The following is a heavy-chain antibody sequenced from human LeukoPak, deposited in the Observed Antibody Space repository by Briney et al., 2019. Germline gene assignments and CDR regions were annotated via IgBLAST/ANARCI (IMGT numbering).Heavy chain of an antibody. D-gene: IGHD1-26*01. CDR3: ARLVDDDSGTYWFYFDS. CDR2: ISAYNGNT. J-gene: IGHJ4*02. Sequence: GASVKVSCKASGYTFTNYGINWVRQAPGQGLEWMGWISAYNGNTNYAQKVQGRVTMTIDTSTTTGYMELRSLRSDDTAVYYRARLVDDDSGTYWFYFDSWGQGTLVTVSS. CDR1: GYTFTNYG. V-gene: IGHV1-18*04.